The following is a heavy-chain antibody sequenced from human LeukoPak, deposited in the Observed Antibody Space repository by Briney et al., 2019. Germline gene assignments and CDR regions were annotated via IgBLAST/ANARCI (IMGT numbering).Heavy chain of an antibody. J-gene: IGHJ4*02. D-gene: IGHD3-10*01. CDR3: AREAAYYNSGSRPIAS. Sequence: SETLCLTCSVSGGSVSIGTYYWGWIRQAPGKGLEWIGYIWNSGSTKYNPSGKSRITITVDTTKNQFSLKLTSVPAADPAVYSCAREAAYYNSGSRPIASWGQGTLVTVSS. CDR1: GGSVSIGTYY. V-gene: IGHV4-61*01. CDR2: IWNSGST.